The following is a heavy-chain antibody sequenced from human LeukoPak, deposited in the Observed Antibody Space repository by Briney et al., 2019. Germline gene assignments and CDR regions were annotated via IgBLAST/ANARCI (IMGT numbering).Heavy chain of an antibody. Sequence: GSLRLSCAASGFTLSNYGVHWVRQAPGKGLEWLAFIWYDGSNKYYADSVEGRFTISRDNAKSTLHLQMIGLRAEDTAVYYCARDAWYCGSSSCSTTGYYYYFYMDVWGKGTTVTVAS. D-gene: IGHD2-2*02. J-gene: IGHJ6*03. V-gene: IGHV3-33*01. CDR2: IWYDGSNK. CDR3: ARDAWYCGSSSCSTTGYYYYFYMDV. CDR1: GFTLSNYG.